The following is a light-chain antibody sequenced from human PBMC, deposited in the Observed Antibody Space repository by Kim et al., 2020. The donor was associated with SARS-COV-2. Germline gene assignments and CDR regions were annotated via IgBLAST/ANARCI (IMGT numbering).Light chain of an antibody. V-gene: IGLV2-8*01. CDR3: SSYAGSNNV. J-gene: IGLJ1*01. CDR1: SSDVGGYNY. Sequence: QSALTQPPSASGSPGQSVTISCTGTSSDVGGYNYVSWYQQHPGKAPNLMIYEVSKRPSGVPDRFSGSKSGNTASLTVSGLQAEDEADYYCSSYAGSNNVFGTGTKFTVL. CDR2: EVS.